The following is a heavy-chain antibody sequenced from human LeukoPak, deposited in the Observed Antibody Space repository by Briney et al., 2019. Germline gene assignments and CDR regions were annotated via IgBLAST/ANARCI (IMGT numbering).Heavy chain of an antibody. CDR2: IYYSGSG. Sequence: SETLSLTCTVSGGSISSSNYYWGWIRPPPGKGLDWIATIYYSGSGYYNPSLKSRVTISVDTTKNQFSLKLNSVTAADRAVYYCARHREVGYFAYADYWGQGILVTVSS. D-gene: IGHD3-10*01. CDR3: ARHREVGYFAYADY. CDR1: GGSISSSNYY. J-gene: IGHJ4*02. V-gene: IGHV4-39*01.